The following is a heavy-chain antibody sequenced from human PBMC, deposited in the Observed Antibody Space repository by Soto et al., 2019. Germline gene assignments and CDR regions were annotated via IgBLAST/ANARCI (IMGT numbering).Heavy chain of an antibody. D-gene: IGHD3-9*01. Sequence: AGSLRLSCAASGFTLSDYYMSWIRQAPGQGLEWVSYISSSGSTIYYADAVKGRFTISRDNAKNSLYLHMNSLSAEDTAVYYCARPYDLVTGYHDGVYVDSWGQGTL. CDR3: ARPYDLVTGYHDGVYVDS. J-gene: IGHJ4*02. V-gene: IGHV3-11*01. CDR2: ISSSGSTI. CDR1: GFTLSDYY.